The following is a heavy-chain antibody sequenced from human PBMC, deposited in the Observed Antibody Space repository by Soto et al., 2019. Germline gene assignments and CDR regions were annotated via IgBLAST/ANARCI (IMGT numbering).Heavy chain of an antibody. J-gene: IGHJ4*02. CDR3: AKSYYDILTGYYNVLGFDY. D-gene: IGHD3-9*01. CDR1: GFTFSNYA. Sequence: GGSLRLSCAASGFTFSNYAVTWVRQAPGKGLEWVSTISGSGGSTYYADSVKGRFTISRDNSKNTLYLQMNSLRAEDTAVYYCAKSYYDILTGYYNVLGFDYWGQGTLVTVSS. CDR2: ISGSGGST. V-gene: IGHV3-23*01.